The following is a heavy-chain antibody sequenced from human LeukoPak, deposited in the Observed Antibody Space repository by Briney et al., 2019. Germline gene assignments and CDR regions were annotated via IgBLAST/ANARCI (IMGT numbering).Heavy chain of an antibody. V-gene: IGHV3-53*01. CDR1: GFIVSSNY. CDR3: ARSTRDGYNHYHYYYMDV. J-gene: IGHJ6*03. D-gene: IGHD5-24*01. CDR2: IYSGGHT. Sequence: GGSLRLSCAASGFIVSSNYMNWVRQAPGKGLEWVSVIYSGGHTYYTDSVKGRFTISRDNSNNTLYLHMNSLRPDNTAVYYCARSTRDGYNHYHYYYMDVWGKGTTVTVSS.